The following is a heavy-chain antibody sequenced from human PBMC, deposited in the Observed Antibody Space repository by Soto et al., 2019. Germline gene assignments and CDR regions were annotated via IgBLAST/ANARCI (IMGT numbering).Heavy chain of an antibody. CDR3: AKGFDFWSGPGDY. Sequence: GGSLRLSCAASGFTFSSYAMNWVRQAPGKGLEWVSAISGGGSSTYYAGSVKGRFTISRDNSRNTLYLEINSLRADDTALYCCAKGFDFWSGPGDYWGQGTLVTVSS. CDR1: GFTFSSYA. CDR2: ISGGGSST. D-gene: IGHD3-3*01. J-gene: IGHJ4*02. V-gene: IGHV3-23*01.